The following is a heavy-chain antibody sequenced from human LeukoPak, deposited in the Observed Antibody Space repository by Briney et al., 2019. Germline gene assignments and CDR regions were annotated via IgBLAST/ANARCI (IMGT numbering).Heavy chain of an antibody. CDR1: GDIVSNNSAT. Sequence: SQTLSLTCDISGDIVSNNSATWNWIRQSPSRGLEWLGRTFYRSKWYNDYAVFVKGRITINPDTSKNQFSLQLNSATPEDTAVYYCARSPALEYWGQGTLVTVSS. CDR3: ARSPALEY. CDR2: TFYRSKWYN. V-gene: IGHV6-1*01. D-gene: IGHD2-2*01. J-gene: IGHJ4*02.